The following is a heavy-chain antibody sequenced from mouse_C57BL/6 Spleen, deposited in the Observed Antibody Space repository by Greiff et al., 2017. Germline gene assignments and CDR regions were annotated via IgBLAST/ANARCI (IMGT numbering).Heavy chain of an antibody. D-gene: IGHD4-1*01. CDR2: IHPNSGST. CDR3: ASEDGTGVFDY. CDR1: GYTFTSYW. V-gene: IGHV1-64*01. J-gene: IGHJ2*01. Sequence: QVQLQQPGAELVKPGASVKLSCKASGYTFTSYWMHWVKQRPGQGLEWIGMIHPNSGSTNYNEKFKSKATLTVDKSSSTAYMQLSSLTSEDSAVYYCASEDGTGVFDYWGQGTTLTVSS.